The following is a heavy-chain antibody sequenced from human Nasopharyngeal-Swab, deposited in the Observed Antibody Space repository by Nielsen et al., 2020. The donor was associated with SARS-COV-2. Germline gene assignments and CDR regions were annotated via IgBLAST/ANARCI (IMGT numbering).Heavy chain of an antibody. V-gene: IGHV3-30-3*01. CDR2: ISYDGSNK. CDR1: GFTFSSYA. CDR3: ARGGRDGMDV. Sequence: GESLKISCAASGFTFSSYAMHWVRQAPGKGLEWVAVISYDGSNKYYADSVKGRFTISRDNSKNTLYLQMNSLRAEDTAVYYCARGGRDGMDVWGQGTTVTVSS. J-gene: IGHJ6*02.